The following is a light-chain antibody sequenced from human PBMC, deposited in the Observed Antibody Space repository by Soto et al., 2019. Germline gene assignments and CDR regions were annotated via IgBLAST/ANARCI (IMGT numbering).Light chain of an antibody. CDR2: KDS. CDR3: YSAADNNPV. J-gene: IGLJ1*01. V-gene: IGLV3-27*01. CDR1: VLAKKY. Sequence: SYELTQPSSVSVSPGQTARITCSGDVLAKKYARWFQQKPGQAPVLVIYKDSERPSGIPERFSGSSSGTTVTLTISGAQVEDEADYYCYSAADNNPVLGTGTKLTVL.